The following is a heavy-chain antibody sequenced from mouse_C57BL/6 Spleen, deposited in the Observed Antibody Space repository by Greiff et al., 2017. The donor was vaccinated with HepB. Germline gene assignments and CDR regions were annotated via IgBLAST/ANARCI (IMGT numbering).Heavy chain of an antibody. J-gene: IGHJ4*01. CDR2: IYPGSGNT. Sequence: QVQLQQSGAELVRPGASVKLSCKASGYTFTDYYINWVKQRPGQGLEWIARIYPGSGNTYYNEKFKGKATLTAEKSSSTAYMQLSSLTSEDSAVYFCARELFITTVVAPYYYAMDYWGQGTSVTVSS. D-gene: IGHD1-1*01. V-gene: IGHV1-76*01. CDR1: GYTFTDYY. CDR3: ARELFITTVVAPYYYAMDY.